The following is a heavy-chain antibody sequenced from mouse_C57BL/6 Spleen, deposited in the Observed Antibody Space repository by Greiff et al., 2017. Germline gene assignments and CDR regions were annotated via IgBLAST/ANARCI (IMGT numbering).Heavy chain of an antibody. CDR1: GYTFTSYW. D-gene: IGHD2-3*01. Sequence: VQLQQSGAELVKPGASVKLSCKASGYTFTSYWMHWVKQRPGQGLEWIGMIHPNSGSTNYNEKFKSKATLTVDKSSSTAYMQLSSLTSEDSAVYYCARAYDGYYVWYFDVWGTGTTVTVSS. CDR3: ARAYDGYYVWYFDV. J-gene: IGHJ1*03. V-gene: IGHV1-64*01. CDR2: IHPNSGST.